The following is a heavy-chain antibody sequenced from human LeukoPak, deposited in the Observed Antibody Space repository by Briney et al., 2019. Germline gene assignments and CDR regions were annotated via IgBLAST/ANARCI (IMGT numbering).Heavy chain of an antibody. Sequence: GGSLRLSCAASGFTFSSYGMHWVSQAPGKGLEWVAVIWYDGSNKYYADSVKGRFTISRDNSKNTLYLQMNSLRAEDTAVYYCAKDSSPDLGYYDSSGYFDYWGQGTLVTVSS. CDR2: IWYDGSNK. CDR3: AKDSSPDLGYYDSSGYFDY. CDR1: GFTFSSYG. V-gene: IGHV3-33*06. D-gene: IGHD3-22*01. J-gene: IGHJ4*02.